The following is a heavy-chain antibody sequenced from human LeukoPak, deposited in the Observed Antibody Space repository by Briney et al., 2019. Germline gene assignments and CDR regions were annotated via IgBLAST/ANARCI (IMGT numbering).Heavy chain of an antibody. V-gene: IGHV3-21*01. Sequence: GGSLRLSCAASGFTFSSYSMNWVRQAPGKGLEWVSSISSSSSYIYYADSVKGRFTISRDNAKNSLYLQMNSLRAEDTAVYCCAVEGYSGSFDYWGQGTLVTVSS. CDR2: ISSSSSYI. CDR3: AVEGYSGSFDY. D-gene: IGHD5-12*01. CDR1: GFTFSSYS. J-gene: IGHJ4*02.